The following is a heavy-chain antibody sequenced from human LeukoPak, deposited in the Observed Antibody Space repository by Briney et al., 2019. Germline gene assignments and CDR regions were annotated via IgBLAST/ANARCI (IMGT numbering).Heavy chain of an antibody. CDR1: GFTFSSYA. CDR2: INWNGGST. CDR3: ARVRSSGWLNWFDP. D-gene: IGHD6-19*01. V-gene: IGHV3-20*04. J-gene: IGHJ5*02. Sequence: GGSLRLSCAASGFTFSSYAMNWVRQAPGKGLEWVSGINWNGGSTGYADSVKGRFTISRDNAKNSLYLQMNSLRAEDTALYYCARVRSSGWLNWFDPWGQGTLVTVSS.